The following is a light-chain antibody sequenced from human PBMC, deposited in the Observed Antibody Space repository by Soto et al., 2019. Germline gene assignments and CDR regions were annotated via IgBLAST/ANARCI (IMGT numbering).Light chain of an antibody. CDR3: CSYAGSYNFEV. Sequence: QSALTQPRSVSGAPGQSVTISCTGTSRDVGGYNYVSWYQQHPGKAPKLMIYDVSKRPSGVPDRFSGSKSGNTASLPISGRQAEDDADYYCCSYAGSYNFEVFGGGTKLTVL. J-gene: IGLJ2*01. V-gene: IGLV2-11*01. CDR2: DVS. CDR1: SRDVGGYNY.